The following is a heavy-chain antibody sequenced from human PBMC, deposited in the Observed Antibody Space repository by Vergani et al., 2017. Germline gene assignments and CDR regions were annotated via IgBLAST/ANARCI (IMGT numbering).Heavy chain of an antibody. CDR3: ARATCSGGSCYRGFEY. CDR1: GGTFSSYA. Sequence: QVQLVQSGAEVKKPGSSVKVSCKASGGTFSSYALNWVRQAPGQGLEWMGGIIPSLATTIYAQKFQGRVTITADESTSTAYMELSSLKSEDTAVFYCARATCSGGSCYRGFEYWGQGSLITVSS. V-gene: IGHV1-69*13. CDR2: IIPSLATT. D-gene: IGHD2-15*01. J-gene: IGHJ4*02.